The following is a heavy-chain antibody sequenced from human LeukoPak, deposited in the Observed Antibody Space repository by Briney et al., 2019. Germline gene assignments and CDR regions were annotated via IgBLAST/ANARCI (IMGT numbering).Heavy chain of an antibody. V-gene: IGHV3-11*01. CDR3: AREDNGSGSPSAYYYYYYMDV. CDR2: ISSSGSTI. D-gene: IGHD3-10*01. CDR1: GFTFSDYY. J-gene: IGHJ6*03. Sequence: PGGSLRLSCAASGFTFSDYYMSWIRQAPGKGLEWVSYISSSGSTIYYADSVKGRFTISRDNAKNSLYLQMNSLRAEDTAVYYCAREDNGSGSPSAYYYYYYMDVWGKGTTVTISS.